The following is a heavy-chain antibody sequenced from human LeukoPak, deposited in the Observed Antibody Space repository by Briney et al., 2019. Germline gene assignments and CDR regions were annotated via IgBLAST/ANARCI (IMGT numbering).Heavy chain of an antibody. CDR3: AKGSGDSCFSPLDS. D-gene: IGHD2-15*01. J-gene: IGHJ4*02. Sequence: GGSLRLSCVASGFTLSTDGMHWVRQAPGKGLEWVAFTHQDGSHTFYADSVKGRFTISRDNSKNTLSLQMNSLRAEDTAVYYCAKGSGDSCFSPLDSWGQGTLVTVSS. CDR1: GFTLSTDG. V-gene: IGHV3-30*02. CDR2: THQDGSHT.